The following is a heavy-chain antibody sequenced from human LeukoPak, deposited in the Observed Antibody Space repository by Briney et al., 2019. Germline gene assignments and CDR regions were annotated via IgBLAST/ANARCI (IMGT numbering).Heavy chain of an antibody. J-gene: IGHJ5*02. CDR1: GGPFSGYY. D-gene: IGHD3-9*01. CDR3: ARGGAGIFYTPSLNWFDP. Sequence: SETLSLTCAVYGGPFSGYYWSWIRQPPGKGLEWIGEINHSGSTNYNPSLKSRVTISVDTSKNQFSLKLSSVTAADTAVYYCARGGAGIFYTPSLNWFDPWGQGTLVTVSS. CDR2: INHSGST. V-gene: IGHV4-34*01.